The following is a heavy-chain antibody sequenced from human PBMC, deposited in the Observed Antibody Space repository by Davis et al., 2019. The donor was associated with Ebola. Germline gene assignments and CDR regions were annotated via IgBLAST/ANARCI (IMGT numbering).Heavy chain of an antibody. CDR1: GLSVSSSNW. D-gene: IGHD4/OR15-4a*01. CDR2: VFHSGHT. CDR3: TRGYGAL. V-gene: IGHV4-4*02. Sequence: PGGSLSLSCAVSGLSVSSSNWWTWMRLPPGKSLEWIGQVFHSGHTNYNPSLGSRVSLSLDKSNNQSSLQLTSVTAADTAVYYCTRGYGALWGQGKLVTVSS. J-gene: IGHJ3*01.